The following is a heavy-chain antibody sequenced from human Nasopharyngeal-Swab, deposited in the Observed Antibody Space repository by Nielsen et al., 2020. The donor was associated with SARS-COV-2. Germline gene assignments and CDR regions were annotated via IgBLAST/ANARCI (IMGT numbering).Heavy chain of an antibody. D-gene: IGHD3-16*01. V-gene: IGHV3-21*01. Sequence: GESLKISCAASGFTFSSYSMNWVRQAPGKGLEWVSSISSSSSYIHYADSVKGRFTISRDNAKNSLYLQMNSLRAEDTAVYYCARDSTGGEGDFDYWGQGTLVTVSS. J-gene: IGHJ4*02. CDR3: ARDSTGGEGDFDY. CDR2: ISSSSSYI. CDR1: GFTFSSYS.